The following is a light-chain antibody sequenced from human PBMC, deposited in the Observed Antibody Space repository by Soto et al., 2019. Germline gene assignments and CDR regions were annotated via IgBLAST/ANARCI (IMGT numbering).Light chain of an antibody. V-gene: IGLV2-14*01. Sequence: QSALTQPASVSGSPGQSITISGTGTNNDVGAYNYVSWYQRHPGKAPKLMIYEVTNRPSGVSNRFSGSKSGNTASLTISGLQADDEADYYCSSYSSTTTYVVFGGGTKLTVL. CDR1: NNDVGAYNY. CDR3: SSYSSTTTYVV. CDR2: EVT. J-gene: IGLJ2*01.